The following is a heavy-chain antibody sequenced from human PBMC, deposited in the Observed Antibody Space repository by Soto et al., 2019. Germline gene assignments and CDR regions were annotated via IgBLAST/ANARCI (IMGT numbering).Heavy chain of an antibody. Sequence: SETLSLTCAVSGGSISSSNWWSWVRQPPGKGLEWIGEIYHSGSTNYNPSLKSRVTISVDKSKNQFSLKLSSVTAADTAVYYCARVSTGSYYYYYGMDVWGQGTTVTVSS. J-gene: IGHJ6*02. V-gene: IGHV4-4*02. CDR3: ARVSTGSYYYYYGMDV. CDR1: GGSISSSNW. CDR2: IYHSGST. D-gene: IGHD3-10*01.